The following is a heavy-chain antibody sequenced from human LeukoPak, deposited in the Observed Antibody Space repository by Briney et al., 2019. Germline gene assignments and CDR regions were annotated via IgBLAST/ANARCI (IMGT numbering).Heavy chain of an antibody. D-gene: IGHD3-16*02. Sequence: GGSLRLSCAASGFTFSSYAMSWVRQAPGKGLEWVSAISGSGGSTYYADSVKGRFTISRDNSKNMLYLQMNSLRAEDTAVYYCAKVGQDYVWGSYRPTGYFDYWGQGTLVTVSS. CDR1: GFTFSSYA. V-gene: IGHV3-23*01. J-gene: IGHJ4*02. CDR2: ISGSGGST. CDR3: AKVGQDYVWGSYRPTGYFDY.